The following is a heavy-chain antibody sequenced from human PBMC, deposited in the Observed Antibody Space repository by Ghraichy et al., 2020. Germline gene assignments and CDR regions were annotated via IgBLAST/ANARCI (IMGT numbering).Heavy chain of an antibody. CDR2: ISGSGGST. J-gene: IGHJ4*02. Sequence: GESLNISCAASGFTFSSYAMSWVRQAPGKGLEWVSAISGSGGSTYYADSVKGRFTISRDNSKNTLYLQMNSLRAEDTAVYYCAKWGRGVGELSYFDYWGQGTLVTVSS. CDR1: GFTFSSYA. D-gene: IGHD3-10*01. V-gene: IGHV3-23*01. CDR3: AKWGRGVGELSYFDY.